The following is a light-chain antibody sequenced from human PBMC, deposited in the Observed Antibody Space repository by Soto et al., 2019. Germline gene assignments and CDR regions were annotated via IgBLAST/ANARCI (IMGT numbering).Light chain of an antibody. CDR3: QQYNSL. Sequence: DIQMTQSPSSLSASVGDIVTITCRASQSISSYLNWYQQKPGKAPKLLIYDASSLESGVPSRFSGSGSGTEFTLTISSLQPDDFATYYCQQYNSLFGPGTKVDIK. J-gene: IGKJ3*01. CDR2: DAS. CDR1: QSISSY. V-gene: IGKV1-5*01.